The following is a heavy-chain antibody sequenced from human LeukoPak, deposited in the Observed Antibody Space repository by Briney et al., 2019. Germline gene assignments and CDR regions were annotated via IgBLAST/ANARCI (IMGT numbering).Heavy chain of an antibody. CDR3: TTGTTGYYFDY. Sequence: SVEVSCKASGGTFSSYAISWVRQAPGQGLEWMGGIIPIFGTANYAQKFQGRVTITADESTSTAYMELSSLRSEDTAVYYCTTGTTGYYFDYWGQGTLVTVSS. CDR1: GGTFSSYA. CDR2: IIPIFGTA. V-gene: IGHV1-69*01. J-gene: IGHJ4*02. D-gene: IGHD1-1*01.